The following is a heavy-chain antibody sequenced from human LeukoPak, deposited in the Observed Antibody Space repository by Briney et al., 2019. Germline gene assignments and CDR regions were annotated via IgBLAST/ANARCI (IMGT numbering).Heavy chain of an antibody. CDR1: GFTFSSYW. D-gene: IGHD1-26*01. CDR3: ARDEWELEKGYAFDI. CDR2: INSDGSST. V-gene: IGHV3-74*01. J-gene: IGHJ3*02. Sequence: GGSLRLSCAASGFTFSSYWMHWVRQAPGKGLVWVSRINSDGSSTSYADSVKGRFTISRDNAKNTLYLQMNSLRAEDTAVYYCARDEWELEKGYAFDIGGQGTMVTVSS.